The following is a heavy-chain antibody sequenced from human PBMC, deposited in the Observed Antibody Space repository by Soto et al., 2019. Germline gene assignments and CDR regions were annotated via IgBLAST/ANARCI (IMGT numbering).Heavy chain of an antibody. J-gene: IGHJ4*02. V-gene: IGHV4-59*08. D-gene: IGHD3-10*01. Sequence: PSETLSLTCAVYGGSFSGYYWSWIRQPPGKGLEWIGFIFYIGSTNYTPSLKSRVTISVDTSNNQFSLKLNSMTAADTAVYYCARHNYGSGSTYFDYWGQGTLVTVSS. CDR1: GGSFSGYY. CDR3: ARHNYGSGSTYFDY. CDR2: IFYIGST.